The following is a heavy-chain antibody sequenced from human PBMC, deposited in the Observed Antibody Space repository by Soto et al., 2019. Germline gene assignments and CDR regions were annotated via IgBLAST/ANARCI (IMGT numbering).Heavy chain of an antibody. Sequence: QVQLVQSGAEVKKPGASVKVSCKVSGYTLTELSMHWVRQAPGKGLEWMGGFDAEDGETIYAQKFQGRVTMTEDTSTDTAYMELSSMRSEDPGVYYSATSIRPRGCVYYYDSSGYYLDYWGQGTLVTVSS. CDR1: GYTLTELS. J-gene: IGHJ4*02. CDR3: ATSIRPRGCVYYYDSSGYYLDY. V-gene: IGHV1-24*01. CDR2: FDAEDGET. D-gene: IGHD3-22*01.